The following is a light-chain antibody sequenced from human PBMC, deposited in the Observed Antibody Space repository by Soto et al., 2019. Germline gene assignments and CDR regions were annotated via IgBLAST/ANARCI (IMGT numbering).Light chain of an antibody. V-gene: IGKV1-33*01. Sequence: DIQMTQSPSSLSASVGDRVTITCQASQGISNYLNWYQQKPGKAPRLLIYDASNLKAGVPSIFSGSGSGTEFTLTISSLPPDNFATYYCQQYSTYSTFGQGTKVDIK. CDR3: QQYSTYST. CDR1: QGISNY. CDR2: DAS. J-gene: IGKJ1*01.